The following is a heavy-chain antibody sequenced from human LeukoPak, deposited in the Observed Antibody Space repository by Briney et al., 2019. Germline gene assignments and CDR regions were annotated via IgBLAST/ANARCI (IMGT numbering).Heavy chain of an antibody. CDR1: GGSISSGSYY. CDR3: ARRESYYDLLTGFSPTDAFDI. J-gene: IGHJ3*02. CDR2: IYHSGTT. D-gene: IGHD3-9*01. Sequence: SQTLSLTCTVAGGSISSGSYYWGWIRQPPGKGLEWIGSIYHSGTTYYNPSLKSRVTISVDTSKNQFSLRLNSVTAADTAVYYCARRESYYDLLTGFSPTDAFDIWGQGTLVSVPS. V-gene: IGHV4-39*01.